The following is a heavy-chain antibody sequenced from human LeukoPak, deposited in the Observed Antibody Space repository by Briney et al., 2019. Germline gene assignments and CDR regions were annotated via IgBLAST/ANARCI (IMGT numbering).Heavy chain of an antibody. J-gene: IGHJ5*02. Sequence: PSETLSLTCTVSGGSISSYYWGWIRQPPGKGLEWIGSIYYSGSTYYNPSLKSRVTISVDTSKNQFSLKLSSVTAADTAVYYCARMHYYDSSGDSWFDPWGQGTLVTVSS. CDR3: ARMHYYDSSGDSWFDP. CDR2: IYYSGST. CDR1: GGSISSYY. V-gene: IGHV4-39*01. D-gene: IGHD3-22*01.